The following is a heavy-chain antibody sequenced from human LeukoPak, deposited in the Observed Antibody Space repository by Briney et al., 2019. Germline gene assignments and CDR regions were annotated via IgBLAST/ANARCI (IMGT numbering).Heavy chain of an antibody. J-gene: IGHJ4*02. D-gene: IGHD2-2*01. CDR2: IIPIFGTA. Sequence: SVKVSCKASGGTFSSYAISWVRQAPGQGLEWMGGIIPIFGTANYAQKFQGRVTITADESTSTAYMELSSLRSEDTAVYYCATDSRGSTSWNYFDSWGQGTLVTVSS. CDR1: GGTFSSYA. V-gene: IGHV1-69*13. CDR3: ATDSRGSTSWNYFDS.